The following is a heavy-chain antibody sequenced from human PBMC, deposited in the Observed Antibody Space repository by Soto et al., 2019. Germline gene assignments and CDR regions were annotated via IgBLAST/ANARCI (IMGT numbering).Heavy chain of an antibody. CDR1: GGTFSDFT. J-gene: IGHJ6*02. Sequence: ASVKVSCKASGGTFSDFTINWVRQAPGQRLEWMGGIIPIFDTANYAENFQGRVTITADESTSTSFMEVSSLRSEDTAVYYCARNGTLTGYSYGMDVWGQGAMVTVSS. D-gene: IGHD1-1*01. CDR2: IIPIFDTA. CDR3: ARNGTLTGYSYGMDV. V-gene: IGHV1-69*13.